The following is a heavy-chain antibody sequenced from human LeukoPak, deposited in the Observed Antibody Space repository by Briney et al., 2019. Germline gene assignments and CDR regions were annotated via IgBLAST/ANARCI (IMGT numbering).Heavy chain of an antibody. CDR2: ISRSSSYI. Sequence: GGSLRLSCAAPGFTFSSYSMNWVRQAPGKGLEWVSSISRSSSYIYYADSVKGRFTISRDNAKNSLYLQMNSLRAEDTAVYYCARSDTAMAFDYWGQGTLVTVSS. CDR3: ARSDTAMAFDY. CDR1: GFTFSSYS. V-gene: IGHV3-21*01. D-gene: IGHD5-18*01. J-gene: IGHJ4*02.